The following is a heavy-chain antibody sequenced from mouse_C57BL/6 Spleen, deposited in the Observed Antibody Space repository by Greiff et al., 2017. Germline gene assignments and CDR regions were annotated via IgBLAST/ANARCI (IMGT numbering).Heavy chain of an antibody. D-gene: IGHD1-1*02. CDR1: GYTFTSSW. CDR3: AAVVSWFAY. CDR2: IDPSDSYT. J-gene: IGHJ3*01. Sequence: QVQLQQPGAELVMPGTSVHLSCKASGYTFTSSWMHWVKPKPGQGLEWIGVIDPSDSYTNYNQKFKGKATLTVDTSSSTAYMQLSSLTSEDSAVYYCAAVVSWFAYWGQGTLVTVSA. V-gene: IGHV1-59*01.